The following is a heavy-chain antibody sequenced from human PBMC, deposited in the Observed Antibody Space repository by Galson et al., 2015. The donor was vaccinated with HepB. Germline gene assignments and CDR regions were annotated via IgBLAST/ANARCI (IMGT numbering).Heavy chain of an antibody. V-gene: IGHV4-34*01. CDR2: MSSGGTT. CDR1: GGSFRSYS. CDR3: SRGNHTMIRRGSPPTVSYRFYMDV. J-gene: IGHJ6*03. Sequence: SETLSLTCGVSGGSFRSYSYSWIRQAPGKGLEWIGEMSSGGTTFYHPSFRTRLTMSLDTSKNQFSLNLFSVTAADTAIYFCSRGNHTMIRRGSPPTVSYRFYMDVWGKGTTVTVS. D-gene: IGHD3-10*01.